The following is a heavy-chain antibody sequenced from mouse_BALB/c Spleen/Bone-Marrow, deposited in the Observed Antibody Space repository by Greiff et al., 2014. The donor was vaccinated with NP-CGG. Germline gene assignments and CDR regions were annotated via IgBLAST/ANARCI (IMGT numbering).Heavy chain of an antibody. CDR2: IDPANGNT. CDR3: AIYYYGSSGFAY. Sequence: DVQLQESGAELVKPGASVKLSCTASGFNIKDTYMHWVKQRPEQGLEWIGRIDPANGNTKYDPKFQGKATITADTSSNTVYLQLSSLTSEDTAVYYCAIYYYGSSGFAYWGQGTLVTVSA. CDR1: GFNIKDTY. D-gene: IGHD1-1*01. V-gene: IGHV14-3*02. J-gene: IGHJ3*01.